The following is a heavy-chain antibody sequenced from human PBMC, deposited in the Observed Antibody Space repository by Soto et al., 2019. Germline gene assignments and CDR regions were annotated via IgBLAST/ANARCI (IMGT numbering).Heavy chain of an antibody. D-gene: IGHD2-2*01. Sequence: SETLSLTCTVSGGSISSYYWSWIRQPPGKGLEWIGYIYYSGSTNYNPSLKSRVTISVDTSKNQFSLKLSSVTAADTAVYYCASGGYCSSTSCYLDAFDIWDQGTMVTVSS. CDR1: GGSISSYY. J-gene: IGHJ3*02. CDR3: ASGGYCSSTSCYLDAFDI. CDR2: IYYSGST. V-gene: IGHV4-59*08.